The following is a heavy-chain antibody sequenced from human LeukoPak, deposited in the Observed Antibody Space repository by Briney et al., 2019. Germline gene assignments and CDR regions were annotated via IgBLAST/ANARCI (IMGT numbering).Heavy chain of an antibody. CDR3: ASSGIAAEVSTFDI. Sequence: ASVKVSCKASGGTFSSYAISWVRQAPGQGLEWMGGIIPIFGTANYPQKFQGRVTITADQSTSTAYMELSSLRSEDTVVYYCASSGIAAEVSTFDIWGQGTMVTVSS. V-gene: IGHV1-69*13. CDR2: IIPIFGTA. J-gene: IGHJ3*02. D-gene: IGHD6-13*01. CDR1: GGTFSSYA.